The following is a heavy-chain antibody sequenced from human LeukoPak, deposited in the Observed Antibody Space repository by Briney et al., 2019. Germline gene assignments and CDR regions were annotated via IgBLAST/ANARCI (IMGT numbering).Heavy chain of an antibody. V-gene: IGHV4-61*02. J-gene: IGHJ6*03. D-gene: IGHD1-1*01. CDR3: ARARADQRLYYYYYMDV. CDR1: GGSISSGNYY. CDR2: MYTSGTT. Sequence: PSETLSLTCTVSGGSISSGNYYWSWLRQPAGKGLEWIGPMYTSGTTNYNPSLKSRVTISVDTSKNQFSLKLSSVTAADTAVYYCARARADQRLYYYYYMDVWGKGTTVTVSS.